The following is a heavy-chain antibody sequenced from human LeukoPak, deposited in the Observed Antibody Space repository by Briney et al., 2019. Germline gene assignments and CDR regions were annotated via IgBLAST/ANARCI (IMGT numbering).Heavy chain of an antibody. D-gene: IGHD3-10*01. J-gene: IGHJ4*02. CDR3: AREVGPWMVSLDY. CDR1: GYTFTNYD. CDR2: INAGNGNT. V-gene: IGHV1-3*03. Sequence: ASVKVSCKASGYTFTNYDINWVRQATGQRLEWMGWINAGNGNTKYSQEFQGRVTITRDTSASTAYMELSSLRSEDMAVYYCAREVGPWMVSLDYWGQGTPVTVSS.